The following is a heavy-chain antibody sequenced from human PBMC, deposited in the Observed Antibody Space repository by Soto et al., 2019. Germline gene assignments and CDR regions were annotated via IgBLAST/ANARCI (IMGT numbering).Heavy chain of an antibody. V-gene: IGHV3-74*01. D-gene: IGHD4-4*01. CDR2: INHDGSST. CDR1: GFTFSSYW. Sequence: EVHLVESGGGLVQPGGSLRLSCAASGFTFSSYWMHWVHQALGKGLVWVSRINHDGSSTNYADSVKGRLTISRDNAKNTLYLQMNSLRAEDTAVYYCVFYSNYAYYFGRDVWGQGTTVTVSS. J-gene: IGHJ6*02. CDR3: VFYSNYAYYFGRDV.